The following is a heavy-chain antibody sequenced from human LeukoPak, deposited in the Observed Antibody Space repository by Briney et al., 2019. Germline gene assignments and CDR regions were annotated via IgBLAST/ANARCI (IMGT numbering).Heavy chain of an antibody. CDR3: VRVLYSPRAFNI. D-gene: IGHD4-11*01. Sequence: SGPALFHPRQPLTLTCTFSGFSRSTSAMSGSWIRQPPAKALEWLALNEWDDGKYYSTSLTTRLTISKDTSENPVVLTMTNMDPVDTASYYCVRVLYSPRAFNIWGQGTMVTVSS. CDR1: GFSRSTSAMS. CDR2: NEWDDGK. J-gene: IGHJ3*02. V-gene: IGHV2-70*01.